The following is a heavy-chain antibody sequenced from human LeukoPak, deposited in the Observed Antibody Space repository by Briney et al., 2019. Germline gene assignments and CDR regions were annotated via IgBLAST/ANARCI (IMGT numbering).Heavy chain of an antibody. J-gene: IGHJ4*02. D-gene: IGHD5-18*01. CDR2: IYSGGST. V-gene: IGHV3-66*01. CDR1: GFTFSSYA. Sequence: GGSLRLSCAASGFTFSSYAMSRVRQAPGKGLEWVSVIYSGGSTYYADSVKGRFTISRDNSKNTLYLQMNSLRAEDTAVYYCARFRGYSYGFDYWGQGTLVTVSS. CDR3: ARFRGYSYGFDY.